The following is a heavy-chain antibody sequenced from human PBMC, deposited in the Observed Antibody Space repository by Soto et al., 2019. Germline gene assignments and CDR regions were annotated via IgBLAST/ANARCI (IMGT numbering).Heavy chain of an antibody. CDR1: GGSISSSSYY. J-gene: IGHJ4*02. CDR3: ARTGSEQQWLVQSVVDY. Sequence: QLQLQESGPGLVKPSETLSLTCTVSGGSISSSSYYWGWIRQPPGKGLEWIGSIYYSGSTYYNPSLKSRVTISVDTSKNQFSLKLSSVTAADTAVYYCARTGSEQQWLVQSVVDYWGQGTLVTVSS. D-gene: IGHD6-19*01. CDR2: IYYSGST. V-gene: IGHV4-39*01.